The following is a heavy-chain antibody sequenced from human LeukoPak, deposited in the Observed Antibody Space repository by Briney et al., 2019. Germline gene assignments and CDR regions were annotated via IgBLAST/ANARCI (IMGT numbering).Heavy chain of an antibody. V-gene: IGHV1-2*02. J-gene: IGHJ4*02. CDR1: GYTLTDYY. CDR2: INPNSGGT. Sequence: GASVKVSCKASGYTLTDYYIHWVRQAPGQGLEWMGWINPNSGGTNYAQKFQGRVTLTRDTPISTAYMEVTRLRSDDTAVYYCARAHMTTVTLGDYWGQGTLVTVCS. D-gene: IGHD4-11*01. CDR3: ARAHMTTVTLGDY.